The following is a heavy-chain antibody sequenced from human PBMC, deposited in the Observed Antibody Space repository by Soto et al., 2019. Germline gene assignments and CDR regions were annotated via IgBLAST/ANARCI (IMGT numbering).Heavy chain of an antibody. Sequence: VGSLRLSCAASGFTFSGSAMHWVRQASGKGLEWVGRIRSKANSYATAYAASVKGRFTISRDDSKNTAYLQMNSLKTEDTAVYYCTRRDLLGSTYYFDYWGQGTLVTVSS. J-gene: IGHJ4*02. D-gene: IGHD1-1*01. V-gene: IGHV3-73*01. CDR1: GFTFSGSA. CDR2: IRSKANSYAT. CDR3: TRRDLLGSTYYFDY.